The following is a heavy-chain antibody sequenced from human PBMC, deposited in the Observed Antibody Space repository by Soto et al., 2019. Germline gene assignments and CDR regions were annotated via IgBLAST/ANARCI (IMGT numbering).Heavy chain of an antibody. Sequence: ASVKVSCKASGYTFTSYGISWVRQAPGQGLEWMGWINAGNGNTKYSQKFQGRVTITRDASTSTAYMELSSLRSEDTAVYYCARDAEYCGGDCPIRYYYYYYGMDVWGQGTTVTVSS. V-gene: IGHV1-18*01. J-gene: IGHJ6*02. CDR3: ARDAEYCGGDCPIRYYYYYYGMDV. D-gene: IGHD2-21*02. CDR1: GYTFTSYG. CDR2: INAGNGNT.